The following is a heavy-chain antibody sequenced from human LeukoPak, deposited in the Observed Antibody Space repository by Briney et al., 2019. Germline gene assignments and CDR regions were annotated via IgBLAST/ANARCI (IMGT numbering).Heavy chain of an antibody. D-gene: IGHD5-18*01. CDR2: ISSSGSTI. CDR3: AKVAWAAMVTGY. Sequence: PGGSLRLSCAASGFTFSDYYMSWIRQAPGKGLEWVSYISSSGSTIYYADSVKGRFTISRDNAKNSLYLQMNSLGAEDTAVYYCAKVAWAAMVTGYWGQGTLVTVSS. V-gene: IGHV3-11*04. J-gene: IGHJ4*02. CDR1: GFTFSDYY.